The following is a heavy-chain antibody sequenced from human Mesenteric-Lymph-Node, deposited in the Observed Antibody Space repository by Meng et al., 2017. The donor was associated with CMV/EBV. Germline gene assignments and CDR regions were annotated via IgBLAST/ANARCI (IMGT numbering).Heavy chain of an antibody. CDR1: GGSLRGSSNYS. Sequence: FSGGSLRGSSNYSWGWVRQPPGKGLEWIGSIFHSGSTYYNPSLKSRVTISVDTSKNQFSLKVGSVAAADTAVYYCARHMVNPGFDSWGQGTLVTVSS. D-gene: IGHD4/OR15-4a*01. V-gene: IGHV4-39*01. CDR3: ARHMVNPGFDS. J-gene: IGHJ4*02. CDR2: IFHSGST.